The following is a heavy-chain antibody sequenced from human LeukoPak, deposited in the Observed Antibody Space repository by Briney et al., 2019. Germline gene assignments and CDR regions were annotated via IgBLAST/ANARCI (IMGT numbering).Heavy chain of an antibody. CDR2: IRSKANSYAK. J-gene: IGHJ3*02. CDR1: GFTFSGSA. D-gene: IGHD4-23*01. CDR3: TSSGDVTPEAFDI. Sequence: GGSLRLSCAASGFTFSGSAMHWVRQAYGKGLEWVGRIRSKANSYAKAYAASVKGRFTISRDDSKNTAYLQMNSLKTEDTAVYYCTSSGDVTPEAFDIWGQGTMVTVSS. V-gene: IGHV3-73*01.